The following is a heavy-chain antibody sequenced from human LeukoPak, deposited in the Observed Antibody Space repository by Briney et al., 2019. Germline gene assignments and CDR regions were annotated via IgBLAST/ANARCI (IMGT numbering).Heavy chain of an antibody. CDR3: ARPNSGYAYYYGMDV. Sequence: ASVKVSCKASGYTFTSYDISWVRQAPGQGLEWMGRIIPILGIANYAQKFQGRVTITADKSTSTAYMELSSLRSEDTAVYYCARPNSGYAYYYGMDVWGQGTTVTVSS. D-gene: IGHD6-25*01. V-gene: IGHV1-69*04. J-gene: IGHJ6*02. CDR2: IIPILGIA. CDR1: GYTFTSYD.